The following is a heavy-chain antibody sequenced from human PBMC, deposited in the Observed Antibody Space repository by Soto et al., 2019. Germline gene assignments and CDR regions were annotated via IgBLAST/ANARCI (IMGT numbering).Heavy chain of an antibody. J-gene: IGHJ6*03. CDR1: GYTFTSYG. D-gene: IGHD1-7*01. CDR2: ISAYNGNT. Sequence: ASVKVSCKASGYTFTSYGISWVRQAPGQGLEWMGWISAYNGNTNYAQKLQGRVTMTTDTSTSTAYMELRSLRSDDTAVYYCARGQELPFYYYYMDVWGKGTTVTVSS. V-gene: IGHV1-18*01. CDR3: ARGQELPFYYYYMDV.